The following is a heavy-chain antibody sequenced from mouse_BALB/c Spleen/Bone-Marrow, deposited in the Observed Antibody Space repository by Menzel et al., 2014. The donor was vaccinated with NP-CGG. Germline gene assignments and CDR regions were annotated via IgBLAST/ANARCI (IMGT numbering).Heavy chain of an antibody. CDR2: INPSNGRT. CDR1: GYSFTTYW. J-gene: IGHJ3*01. CDR3: ARYDGPAWFAY. Sequence: VQRVVSGAELVKPGASVRLSCKASGYSFTTYWIHWVKQRPGQGLEWIGEINPSNGRTNYNEKFKSKATLTVDKSSSTAYMQLSSLTSEDSAVYYCARYDGPAWFAYWGQGTLVTVSA. D-gene: IGHD2-3*01. V-gene: IGHV1S81*02.